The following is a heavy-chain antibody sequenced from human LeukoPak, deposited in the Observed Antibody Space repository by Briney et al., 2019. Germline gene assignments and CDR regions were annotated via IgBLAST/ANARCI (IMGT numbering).Heavy chain of an antibody. Sequence: SETLSLTCTVSGGSVSSGSFYWSWVRQPPGKGLEWIVYIYYSGSTNYNPSLKSRVTISVDTSKNQFSLKLSSVTAAETAEYYCVRHPRGGPYFDYWGQGTLVTVSS. CDR1: GGSVSSGSFY. V-gene: IGHV4-61*01. D-gene: IGHD3-16*01. CDR3: VRHPRGGPYFDY. CDR2: IYYSGST. J-gene: IGHJ4*02.